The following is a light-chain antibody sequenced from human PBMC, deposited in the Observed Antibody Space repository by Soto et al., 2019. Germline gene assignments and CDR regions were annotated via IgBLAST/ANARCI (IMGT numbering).Light chain of an antibody. Sequence: QLTQSPSSLSASVGDRVTITCRASQGMSSYLAWYQQKPGKAPKLLIYAASTLQSGVPSRFSGSGSGTAFNLTISSLQYDVFVNYARHIFISSLIPLGQGT. CDR1: QGMSSY. J-gene: IGKJ5*01. CDR2: AAS. V-gene: IGKV1-9*01. CDR3: HIFISSLIP.